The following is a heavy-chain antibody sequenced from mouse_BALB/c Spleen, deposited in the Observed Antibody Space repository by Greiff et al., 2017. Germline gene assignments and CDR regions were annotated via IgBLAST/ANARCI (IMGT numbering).Heavy chain of an antibody. Sequence: VQLQQSGAELVRPGASVTLSCKASGYTFTDYEMHWVKQTPVHGLEWIGAIDPETGGTAYNQKFKGKATLTADKSTSTAYMELRSLTSEDSAVYYCTSEGNWDGEIFAYWGQGTLVTVSA. V-gene: IGHV1-15*01. CDR2: IDPETGGT. CDR1: GYTFTDYE. CDR3: TSEGNWDGEIFAY. J-gene: IGHJ3*01. D-gene: IGHD4-1*01.